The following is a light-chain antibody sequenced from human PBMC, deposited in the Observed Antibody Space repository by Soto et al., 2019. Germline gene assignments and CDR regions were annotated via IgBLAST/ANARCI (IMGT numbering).Light chain of an antibody. CDR2: AAS. J-gene: IGKJ1*01. V-gene: IGKV3-15*01. Sequence: EIGMPQSPATLSVSPGERATLSCRASQSISNNVAWYQQKPGQAPRLLIYAASTRAIAIPARFSGSGSGTDFTLTISSLQSEEIALDDCEQYNNWPWTFDQGTKVESK. CDR1: QSISNN. CDR3: EQYNNWPWT.